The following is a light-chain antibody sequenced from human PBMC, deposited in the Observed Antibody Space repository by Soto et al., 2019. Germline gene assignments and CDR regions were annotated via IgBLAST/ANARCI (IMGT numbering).Light chain of an antibody. Sequence: EIVLTQSPATLSVSPGERATLSCRASQSVSSNLAWYQQKPGQAPRLLIYGASTRAPGFPARFSGSGSGTEFTLTISSLQSEDFAVYYCQQYNNWPQTFGQGTKVDIK. CDR1: QSVSSN. CDR3: QQYNNWPQT. V-gene: IGKV3-15*01. J-gene: IGKJ1*01. CDR2: GAS.